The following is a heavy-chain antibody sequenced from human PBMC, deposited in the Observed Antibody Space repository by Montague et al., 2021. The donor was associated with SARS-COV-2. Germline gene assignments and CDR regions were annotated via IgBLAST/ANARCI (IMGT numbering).Heavy chain of an antibody. V-gene: IGHV4-34*01. CDR3: ARGRGLAVLFDFYYYGMDV. D-gene: IGHD3-3*02. Sequence: SETLSLTCAVYGGSFSGYYWTWIRQPPGKGLEWIGENNYSGSINYNPSLKSRVTMSVDMSKNQFSLKLRSVTAADTAVYYCARGRGLAVLFDFYYYGMDVWGQGTTVTVSS. CDR2: NNYSGSI. J-gene: IGHJ6*02. CDR1: GGSFSGYY.